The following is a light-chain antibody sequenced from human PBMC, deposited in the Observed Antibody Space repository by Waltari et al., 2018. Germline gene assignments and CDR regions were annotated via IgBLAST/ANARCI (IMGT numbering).Light chain of an antibody. CDR3: QQYYSRRT. V-gene: IGKV4-1*01. J-gene: IGKJ1*01. CDR2: WAS. CDR1: QSVLYNSNDKNY. Sequence: DIVMTQSPEFLAVSLGERATINCKSSQSVLYNSNDKNYLAWYQQKPGQPPKLLIYWASTRQSGVPDRFSGSGSGTDFTLIINSLQAEDVAVYYCQQYYSRRTFGRGTRVEIK.